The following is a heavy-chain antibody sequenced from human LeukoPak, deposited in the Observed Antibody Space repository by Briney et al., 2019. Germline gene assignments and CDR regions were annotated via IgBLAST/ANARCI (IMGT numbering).Heavy chain of an antibody. CDR2: IYHSGST. V-gene: IGHV4-4*02. CDR1: GGSISSSNW. D-gene: IGHD2-2*02. CDR3: ARWGYCSSTSCYTGYFQH. J-gene: IGHJ1*01. Sequence: PSETLSLTCAVSGGSISSSNWWSWVRQPPGKGLEWIGEIYHSGSTNYNPSLKSRVTISVDKSKNQFSLKLSSVTAADTAVYYCARWGYCSSTSCYTGYFQHWGQGTLVTVFS.